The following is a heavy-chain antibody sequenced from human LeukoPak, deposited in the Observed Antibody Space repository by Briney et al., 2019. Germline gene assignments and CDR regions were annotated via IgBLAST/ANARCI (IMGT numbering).Heavy chain of an antibody. CDR1: GGSISSGSYY. CDR3: ASWSLGYCSGGSCPRGAFDY. J-gene: IGHJ4*02. Sequence: PSQTLSLTCTVSGGSISSGSYYWSWIRQPAGKGLEWIGRIYTSGSTNYNPSLTSRVTISVDTSKNQFSLKLSSVTAADTAVYYCASWSLGYCSGGSCPRGAFDYWGQGTLVTVSS. CDR2: IYTSGST. V-gene: IGHV4-61*02. D-gene: IGHD2-15*01.